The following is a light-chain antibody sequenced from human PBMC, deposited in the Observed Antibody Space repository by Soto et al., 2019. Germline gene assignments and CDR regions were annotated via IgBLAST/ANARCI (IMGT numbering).Light chain of an antibody. CDR1: QSISGY. Sequence: IQITQSPSSLSASVGDRVTITCRASQSISGYLNWYQQKPGKAPKLLINAASSLQSGVPSRFSGSGSGTDFTLTISILQPEDFATYYCQQSFSTPPTFGQGTKVDIK. CDR3: QQSFSTPPT. J-gene: IGKJ1*01. V-gene: IGKV1-39*01. CDR2: AAS.